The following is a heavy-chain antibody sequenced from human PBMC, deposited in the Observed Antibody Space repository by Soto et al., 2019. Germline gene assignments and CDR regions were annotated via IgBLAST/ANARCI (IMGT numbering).Heavy chain of an antibody. CDR3: AKDRWSSGSYWPDY. Sequence: WLPLRLSCAAAGFRFYSSAMGWLRQAPGKGLEWVSAISGSGGSTYYADSVKGRFTISRDNSKNTLYLQMNSLRAEDTAVYYCAKDRWSSGSYWPDYWGQGTLVTVSS. D-gene: IGHD1-26*01. J-gene: IGHJ4*02. CDR1: GFRFYSSA. V-gene: IGHV3-23*01. CDR2: ISGSGGST.